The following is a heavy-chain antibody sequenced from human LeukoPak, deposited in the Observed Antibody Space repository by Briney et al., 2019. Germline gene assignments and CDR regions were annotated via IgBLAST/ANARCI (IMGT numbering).Heavy chain of an antibody. CDR1: GGSISSYY. D-gene: IGHD3-22*01. CDR2: IYYSGST. J-gene: IGHJ3*02. V-gene: IGHV4-59*01. Sequence: SETLSLTCTVSGGSISSYYWSWIRQPPGKGLEWIGYIYYSGSTNYNPSLKSRVTISVDTSKNQFSLKLSSVTAADTAVYYCARDPGTYYYDSSGYYYGGLAFDIWGQGTMVTVSS. CDR3: ARDPGTYYYDSSGYYYGGLAFDI.